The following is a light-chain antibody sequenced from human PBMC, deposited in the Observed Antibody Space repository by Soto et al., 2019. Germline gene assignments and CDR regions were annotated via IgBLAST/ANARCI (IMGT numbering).Light chain of an antibody. CDR2: GAS. V-gene: IGKV1-39*01. CDR1: QSISKY. J-gene: IGKJ1*01. CDR3: QQSNSIPPWT. Sequence: DIQMTQSPSSLSASVGDRVTITCRASQSISKYLNWYQHKPGKGPKLLIYGASTLQSGVPSRFSGSGSGTDFTLTISSLQPEDVETYYCQQSNSIPPWTFGQGTKVEIK.